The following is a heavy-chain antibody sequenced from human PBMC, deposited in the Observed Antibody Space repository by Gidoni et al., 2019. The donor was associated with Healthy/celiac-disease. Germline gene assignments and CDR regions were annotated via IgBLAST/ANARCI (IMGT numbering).Heavy chain of an antibody. J-gene: IGHJ5*02. D-gene: IGHD2-2*01. CDR1: GGSFSGYY. CDR2: INHSGST. CDR3: ARVLLGCSSTSCRTRFDP. Sequence: QVQLQQWGAGLLKPSETLSLTCAVYGGSFSGYYWSWIRQPPGKGLEWIGEINHSGSTNYNPSLKSRVTISVDTSKNQFSLKLSSVTAADTAVYYCARVLLGCSSTSCRTRFDPWGQGTLVTVSS. V-gene: IGHV4-34*01.